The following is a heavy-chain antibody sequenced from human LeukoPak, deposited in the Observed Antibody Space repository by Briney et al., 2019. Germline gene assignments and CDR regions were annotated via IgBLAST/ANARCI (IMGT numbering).Heavy chain of an antibody. V-gene: IGHV4-39*01. CDR2: IYYSGNT. CDR3: ARGQRLFTRLCWFDP. Sequence: SETLSLTCTVSGVSISSSNSYWGWIRQPPGKGLEWIGSIYYSGNTYYNASLKSQVSISIDTSKNQFSLRLTSVTAADTAVYYCARGQRLFTRLCWFDPWGQGTLVTVSS. J-gene: IGHJ5*02. CDR1: GVSISSSNSY. D-gene: IGHD4/OR15-4a*01.